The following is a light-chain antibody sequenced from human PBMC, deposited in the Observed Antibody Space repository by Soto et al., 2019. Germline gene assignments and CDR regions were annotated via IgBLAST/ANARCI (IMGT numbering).Light chain of an antibody. Sequence: ETVLTQSPATFSVSPGERATLSCRASQSIGSNLAWYQQRLGQPPRLLIYGASTRAPGVPDRFSGSGSGTEFTLPINSLQSEDFALYYCQQYNKWPLFTFGPGTKVDIK. CDR1: QSIGSN. V-gene: IGKV3-15*01. CDR3: QQYNKWPLFT. CDR2: GAS. J-gene: IGKJ3*01.